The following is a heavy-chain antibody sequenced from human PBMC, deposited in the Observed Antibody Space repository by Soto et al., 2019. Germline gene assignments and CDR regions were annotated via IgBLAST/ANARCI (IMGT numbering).Heavy chain of an antibody. CDR3: AREKNSGYDWENYYYYGMDV. Sequence: SETLSLTCTVSGGSVSSGSYYWSWIRQPPGKGLEWIGYIYYSGSTNYNPSLKSRVTISVDTSKNQFSLKLSSVTAADTAVYYCAREKNSGYDWENYYYYGMDVWGQGTTVTVSS. CDR2: IYYSGST. CDR1: GGSVSSGSYY. D-gene: IGHD5-12*01. V-gene: IGHV4-61*01. J-gene: IGHJ6*02.